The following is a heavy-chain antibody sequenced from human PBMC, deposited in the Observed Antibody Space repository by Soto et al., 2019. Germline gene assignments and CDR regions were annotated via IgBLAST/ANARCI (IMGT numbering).Heavy chain of an antibody. Sequence: EVRLLQSGGGLVQPGGSLRLSCTTSGFTVSSFAMGWVRQAPGKGLEWVSGIRARASDTYYTDSVRGRFTISRDDSKNTLYLQMSSLTAENTASYYCGKDYGNSAGIMSMDVWGQGTTVTVSS. J-gene: IGHJ6*02. V-gene: IGHV3-23*01. D-gene: IGHD1-1*01. CDR1: GFTVSSFA. CDR2: IRARASDT. CDR3: GKDYGNSAGIMSMDV.